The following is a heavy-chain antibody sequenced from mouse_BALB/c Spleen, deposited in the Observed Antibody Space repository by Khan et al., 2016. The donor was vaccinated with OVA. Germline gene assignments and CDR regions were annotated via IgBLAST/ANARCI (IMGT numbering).Heavy chain of an antibody. CDR1: GFTFSSYA. CDR3: TRLVDY. Sequence: EVMLVESGGGLVKPGGSLKLSCAASGFTFSSYAVSWVRQTPEKRLEWVASISSGGSTYSPDSVKGRFTISRDDARNILYLQMSSLRAEDTAMYYCTRLVDYWGQGTSVTVSS. J-gene: IGHJ4*01. CDR2: ISSGGST. V-gene: IGHV5-6-5*01.